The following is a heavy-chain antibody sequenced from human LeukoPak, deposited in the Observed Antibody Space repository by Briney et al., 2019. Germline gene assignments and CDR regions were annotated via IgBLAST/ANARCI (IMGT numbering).Heavy chain of an antibody. J-gene: IGHJ6*03. CDR3: ARGRGYCTNGVCYTIRGNYMDV. Sequence: SETLSLTCAVYGGSFSGYYWSWIRQPPGKGLEWIGEINHSGSTNYNPSLKSRVTISVDTSKNQFSLKLSSVTAADTAVYYCARGRGYCTNGVCYTIRGNYMDVWGKGTTVAVSS. D-gene: IGHD2-8*01. CDR2: INHSGST. CDR1: GGSFSGYY. V-gene: IGHV4-34*01.